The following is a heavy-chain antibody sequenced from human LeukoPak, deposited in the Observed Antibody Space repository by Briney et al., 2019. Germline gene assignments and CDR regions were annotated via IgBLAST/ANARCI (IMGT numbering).Heavy chain of an antibody. Sequence: SQTLSLTCTVSGGSISSGGYYWSWIRQPPGKGLEWIGYIYHSGSTYYNPSLKSRVTISVDRSKNQFSLKLSSVTAADTAVYYCARGLEQLVEYYFDYWGQGTLVTASS. V-gene: IGHV4-30-2*01. CDR3: ARGLEQLVEYYFDY. D-gene: IGHD6-6*01. J-gene: IGHJ4*02. CDR2: IYHSGST. CDR1: GGSISSGGYY.